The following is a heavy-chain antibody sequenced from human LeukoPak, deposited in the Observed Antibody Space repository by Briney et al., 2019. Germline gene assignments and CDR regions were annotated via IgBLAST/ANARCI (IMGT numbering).Heavy chain of an antibody. CDR3: AKDLWRLAGTLGYYGMGV. CDR1: GFAFDDYA. Sequence: PGGSLRLSCVASGFAFDDYAMHWVWQGPGKGLEWVSGITWNSGSIGYADPVKGRFTISRDNANNSLYLQMNSLRAEDTALYYCAKDLWRLAGTLGYYGMGVWGQGTTVTVSS. V-gene: IGHV3-9*01. D-gene: IGHD6-19*01. J-gene: IGHJ6*02. CDR2: ITWNSGSI.